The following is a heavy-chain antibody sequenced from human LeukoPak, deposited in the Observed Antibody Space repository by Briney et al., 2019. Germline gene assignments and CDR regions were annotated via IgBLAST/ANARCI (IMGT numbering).Heavy chain of an antibody. V-gene: IGHV3-21*01. CDR2: ISSSSTYI. D-gene: IGHD1-14*01. Sequence: GGSLRLSCAASGFSFSTYYVNWVRQAPGKELEWVSCISSSSTYIYYADSVRGRFAISRDNAKNSLYLQMNSLRAEDTAVYYFARENHGSFDYWGQGSLVTVSS. CDR3: ARENHGSFDY. CDR1: GFSFSTYY. J-gene: IGHJ4*02.